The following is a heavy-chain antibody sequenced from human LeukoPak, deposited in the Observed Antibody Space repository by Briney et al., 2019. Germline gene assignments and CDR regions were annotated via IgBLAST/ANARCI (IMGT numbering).Heavy chain of an antibody. J-gene: IGHJ4*02. CDR1: GLTFSSYA. D-gene: IGHD5-12*01. V-gene: IGHV3-30*04. CDR2: ISYDGSNK. CDR3: ARPPRGYDSGDY. Sequence: GGSLRLSCAASGLTFSSYAMHWVRQAPGKGLEWVAVISYDGSNKYYADSVKGRFTISRDNSKNTLYLQMNSLRAEDTAVYYCARPPRGYDSGDYWGQGTLVTVSS.